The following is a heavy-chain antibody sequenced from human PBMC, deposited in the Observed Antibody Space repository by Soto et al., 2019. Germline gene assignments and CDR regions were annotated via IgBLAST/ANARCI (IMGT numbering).Heavy chain of an antibody. V-gene: IGHV3-15*07. Sequence: GGSLRLSCAASGFTFSNAWMNWVRQAPGKGLEWVGRIKSKTDGGTTDYAAPVKGRFTISRDDSKNTLYLQMNSLKTEDTAVYYCCGSGSYYKPYYYYGMDVWGQGTTVTVSS. D-gene: IGHD3-10*01. CDR3: CGSGSYYKPYYYYGMDV. J-gene: IGHJ6*02. CDR1: GFTFSNAW. CDR2: IKSKTDGGTT.